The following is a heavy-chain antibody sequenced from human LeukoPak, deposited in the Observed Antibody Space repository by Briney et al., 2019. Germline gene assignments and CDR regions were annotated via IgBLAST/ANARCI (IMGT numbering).Heavy chain of an antibody. CDR3: ARGRVARGAFDI. CDR2: IYYSGST. CDR1: GGSISSYY. V-gene: IGHV4-59*01. D-gene: IGHD2-15*01. J-gene: IGHJ3*02. Sequence: NPSETLSLTXTVSGGSISSYYWSWIGQAPGKGLEWIGYIYYSGSTNYNPSLKSRVTISVDTSKNQFSLKLSSVTAADTAVYYCARGRVARGAFDIWGQGTMVTVSS.